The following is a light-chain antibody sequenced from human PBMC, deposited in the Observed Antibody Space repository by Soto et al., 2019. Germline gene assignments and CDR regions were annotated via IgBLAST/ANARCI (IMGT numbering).Light chain of an antibody. J-gene: IGKJ4*01. V-gene: IGKV3-20*01. CDR1: QSVSSSTS. Sequence: EIVLTQSPGTLSQSPGERATHSCRARQSVSSSTSLAWYQQKTGQAPRLLIYGASSRAVVVPDSFSGSGSGTDFTLTICRLEPEDFAVYYFQQYGDSPLTFGGGTKVDIK. CDR3: QQYGDSPLT. CDR2: GAS.